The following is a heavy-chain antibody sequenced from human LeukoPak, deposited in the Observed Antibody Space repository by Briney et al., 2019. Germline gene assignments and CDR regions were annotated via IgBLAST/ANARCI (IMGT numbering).Heavy chain of an antibody. CDR1: GFTFSSSE. J-gene: IGHJ4*02. CDR2: ISLGGETR. Sequence: GSLRLSCAASGFTFSSSEMNWVRQAPGKGLEWVSYISLGGETRYYAESVRGRFTISRDAAGNSLYLQMNSLRDEDTAVYYCARILGLTLDYWGPGTLVTVSS. V-gene: IGHV3-48*03. CDR3: ARILGLTLDY. D-gene: IGHD3-16*01.